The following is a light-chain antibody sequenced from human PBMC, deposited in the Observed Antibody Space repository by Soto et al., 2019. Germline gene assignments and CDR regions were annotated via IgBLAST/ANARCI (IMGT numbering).Light chain of an antibody. CDR1: DIEGKS. V-gene: IGLV3-21*04. J-gene: IGLJ2*01. CDR3: QVWDTSRDHQV. CDR2: YDS. Sequence: SYELTQPPSVSVAPGKTARITCGGNDIEGKSVHWYQQKPGQAPVLVISYDSDRPSRIPERFSGSNSGNTATLTISRVEAGDEADYFCQVWDTSRDHQVFGGGTKLTVL.